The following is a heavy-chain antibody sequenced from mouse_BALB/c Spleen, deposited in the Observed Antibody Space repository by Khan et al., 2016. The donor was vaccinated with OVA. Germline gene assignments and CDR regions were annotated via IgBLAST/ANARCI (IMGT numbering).Heavy chain of an antibody. J-gene: IGHJ4*01. CDR3: ARPPYFSYVLDN. CDR1: GHTFTKFG. Sequence: QIQLVQSGPEVKKPGETVKISCKASGHTFTKFGMNWVKQAPGKGLKWMGWINTYTGEPTYADDFNGRFAFSLETSASTAYLQINNLKNEETATYFCARPPYFSYVLDNWGQGTSVTVSS. D-gene: IGHD2-10*01. V-gene: IGHV9-3-1*01. CDR2: INTYTGEP.